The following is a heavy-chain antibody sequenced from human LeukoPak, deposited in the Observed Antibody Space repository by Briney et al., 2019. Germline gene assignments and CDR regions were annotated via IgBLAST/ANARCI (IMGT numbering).Heavy chain of an antibody. Sequence: PGGSLRLSCAASGFTVSSDYMTWVRQAPGKGLEWVSVIYSGGSSWYADSVKGRFTISRDNSKNTLYLQMNSLRAEDTAVYYCARGYCSSISCNWLDPWGQGTLVTVSS. CDR1: GFTVSSDY. V-gene: IGHV3-66*01. CDR3: ARGYCSSISCNWLDP. J-gene: IGHJ5*02. D-gene: IGHD2-2*01. CDR2: IYSGGSS.